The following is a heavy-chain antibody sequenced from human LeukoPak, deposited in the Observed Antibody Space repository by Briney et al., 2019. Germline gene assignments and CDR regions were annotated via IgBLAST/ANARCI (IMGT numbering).Heavy chain of an antibody. Sequence: SGPALVKPTQTLTLTCTFSGFSLSTSGMCVSWIRQPPGKALEWLARIDWDDDKYYSTSLKTRLTISKDTSKNQVVLTMTNMDPVDTATYYCARTFHSGYSSSQYYFDYWGQGTLVTVSS. CDR2: IDWDDDK. CDR1: GFSLSTSGMC. D-gene: IGHD6-13*01. CDR3: ARTFHSGYSSSQYYFDY. V-gene: IGHV2-70*11. J-gene: IGHJ4*02.